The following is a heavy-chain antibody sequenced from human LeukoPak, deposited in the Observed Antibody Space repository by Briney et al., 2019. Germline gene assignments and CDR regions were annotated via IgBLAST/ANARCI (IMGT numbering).Heavy chain of an antibody. Sequence: SGGSLRLSCAASGFTFSSYSMNWVRQAPGKGLEWVSSISSSSSYIYYADSVKGRFTISRDNAKNSLYLQMNSLRAEDTAVYYCAKTGGGRVVPAAVLLWFGELFYWGQGTLVTVSS. D-gene: IGHD3-10*01. CDR2: ISSSSSYI. V-gene: IGHV3-21*04. CDR1: GFTFSSYS. CDR3: AKTGGGRVVPAAVLLWFGELFY. J-gene: IGHJ4*02.